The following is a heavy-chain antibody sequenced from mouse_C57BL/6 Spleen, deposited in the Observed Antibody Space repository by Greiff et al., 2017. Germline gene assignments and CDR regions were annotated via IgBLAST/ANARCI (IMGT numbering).Heavy chain of an antibody. D-gene: IGHD2-4*01. CDR2: IGSGGSYT. Sequence: EVKLVESGGDLVKPGGSLKLSCAASGFTFSSYGMSWVRQTPDKSLEWVATIGSGGSYTYYPDSVKGRFTIYRDNAKNTLFLQMSSLKSEDTAMYYCARPIYDYDVGFAYWGQGTLVTVSA. CDR1: GFTFSSYG. CDR3: ARPIYDYDVGFAY. J-gene: IGHJ3*01. V-gene: IGHV5-6*01.